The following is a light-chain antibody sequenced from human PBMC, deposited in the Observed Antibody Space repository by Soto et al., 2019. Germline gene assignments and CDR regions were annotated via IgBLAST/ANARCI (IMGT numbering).Light chain of an antibody. J-gene: IGLJ2*01. Sequence: QSALTQPASVSGSPGQSITISCTGTSSDVGAYNYVSWYQQHPGKAPKLMIYDVSHRPSGVSNRFSGSKSGNTASLTISGLQAEDEADYYGSSYTSSSTLVVFGGGTKLTVL. CDR2: DVS. V-gene: IGLV2-14*03. CDR3: SSYTSSSTLVV. CDR1: SSDVGAYNY.